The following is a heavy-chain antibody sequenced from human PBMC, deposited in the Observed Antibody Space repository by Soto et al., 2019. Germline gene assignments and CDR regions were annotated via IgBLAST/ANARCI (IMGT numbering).Heavy chain of an antibody. Sequence: PGGSLRLSCAASGFTFSYYSMHWVRQAPGKGLEWVAVISDDGSNKYYADSVKGRFTISRDNSKKMLHLQMNSLRPEDTAVYYCVRDLNDYFDYWGQGTLVTVSS. J-gene: IGHJ4*02. CDR2: ISDDGSNK. CDR1: GFTFSYYS. V-gene: IGHV3-30*04. CDR3: VRDLNDYFDY.